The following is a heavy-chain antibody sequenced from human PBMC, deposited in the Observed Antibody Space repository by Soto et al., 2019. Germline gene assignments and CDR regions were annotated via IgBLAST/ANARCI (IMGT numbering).Heavy chain of an antibody. CDR2: IYHSGST. CDR1: GGSISSGGYS. J-gene: IGHJ4*02. Sequence: SETLSLTCAVSGGSISSGGYSWSWIRQPPGKGLEWIGYIYHSGSTYYNPSLKSRVTISVDRSKNQFSLKLRSVSADDTAVYFCARVSYFRGFDWLFAFDSWGQGALVTVSS. V-gene: IGHV4-30-2*01. CDR3: ARVSYFRGFDWLFAFDS. D-gene: IGHD3-9*01.